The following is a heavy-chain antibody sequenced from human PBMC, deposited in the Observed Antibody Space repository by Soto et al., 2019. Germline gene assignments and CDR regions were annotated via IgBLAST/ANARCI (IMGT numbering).Heavy chain of an antibody. D-gene: IGHD6-19*01. V-gene: IGHV3-30*18. J-gene: IGHJ3*02. Sequence: QVQLVESGGGVVQPGKSLRLSCAASGFAFSDYGMHWVRQTPGKGLEWVALISYDGIYEYYADSVKGRFTLSRDNSKNTLYLQMDSLSTGDTAIYYCANDGAGIAVTGYEPFEIWGQGTMVTVSS. CDR2: ISYDGIYE. CDR3: ANDGAGIAVTGYEPFEI. CDR1: GFAFSDYG.